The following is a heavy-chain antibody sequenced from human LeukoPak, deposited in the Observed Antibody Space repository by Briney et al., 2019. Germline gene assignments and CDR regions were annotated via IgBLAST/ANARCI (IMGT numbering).Heavy chain of an antibody. CDR1: GGSFSGYY. J-gene: IGHJ3*02. V-gene: IGHV4-34*01. D-gene: IGHD3-9*01. CDR3: ASILANDKGGFEN. CDR2: INHSGST. Sequence: SETLSLTCAVYGGSFSGYYWSWIRQPPGKGLEWIGEINHSGSTNYNPSLKSRVTISVDTSKNQFSLKLSSVTAADTAVYYCASILANDKGGFENLGQGTMVTVSS.